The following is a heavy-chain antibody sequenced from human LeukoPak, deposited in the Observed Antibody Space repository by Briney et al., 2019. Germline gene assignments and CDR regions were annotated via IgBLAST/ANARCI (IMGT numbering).Heavy chain of an antibody. V-gene: IGHV1-2*06. CDR3: ARVGPPDASGMDV. CDR2: VNPNTGGT. J-gene: IGHJ6*02. Sequence: ASVKVSCKASGYAFIRYHIHWVRQAPGQGLEWMGRVNPNTGGTNYAQNFQGRVTMTRDTSINTAYMELSSVTSADTAVYYCARVGPPDASGMDVWGPGTTVTVS. D-gene: IGHD2-2*01. CDR1: GYAFIRYH.